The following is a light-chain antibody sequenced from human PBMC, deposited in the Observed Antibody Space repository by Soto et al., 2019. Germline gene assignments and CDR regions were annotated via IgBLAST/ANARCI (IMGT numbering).Light chain of an antibody. Sequence: SYELTQPPSVSVAPGQTARITCGGINIGSKSVHWYQQKPGQAPVLVVYDDSDRPSGIPERFSGSNSGSTATLTISRVGAGDEADYYCQVWDSSSDHYVFGTGTKVTVL. CDR1: NIGSKS. J-gene: IGLJ1*01. CDR3: QVWDSSSDHYV. CDR2: DDS. V-gene: IGLV3-21*02.